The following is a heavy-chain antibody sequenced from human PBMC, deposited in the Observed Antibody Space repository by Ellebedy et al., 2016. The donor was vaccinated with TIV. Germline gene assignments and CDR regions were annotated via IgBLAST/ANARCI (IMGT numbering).Heavy chain of an antibody. CDR1: GFTFTSYW. CDR3: VRRGMTIFRASYHFYMDV. J-gene: IGHJ6*03. CDR2: IHTNGTTT. Sequence: GGSLRLSXAASGFTFTSYWMHWVRLLPGKGLVWVSRIHTNGTTTEYADSAKGRFTISRDNAKNTVYLQMNSLRAEDTGVYYCVRRGMTIFRASYHFYMDVWGKGTTVTVSS. V-gene: IGHV3-74*03. D-gene: IGHD3-3*01.